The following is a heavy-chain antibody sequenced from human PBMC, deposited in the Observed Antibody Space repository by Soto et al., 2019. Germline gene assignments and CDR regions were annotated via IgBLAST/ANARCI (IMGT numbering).Heavy chain of an antibody. CDR2: IYNSGRGST. Sequence: XXTLSLPYSVSGSSMTTYYWHWILQAPGKGLEWIGFIYNSGRGSTGSNPSLTSRVTFSIETSKNQFSLKLDSVTAADTAVYYCARGRSSGWIFDYWGQGTLVTVSS. V-gene: IGHV4-59*12. D-gene: IGHD6-19*01. CDR1: GSSMTTYY. J-gene: IGHJ4*02. CDR3: ARGRSSGWIFDY.